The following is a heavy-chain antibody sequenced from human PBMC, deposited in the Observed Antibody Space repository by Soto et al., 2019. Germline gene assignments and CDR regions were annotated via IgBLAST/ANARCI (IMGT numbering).Heavy chain of an antibody. J-gene: IGHJ4*02. Sequence: SETLSLTCTVSGASISSDTWWSWVRQPPGKGLEWIGEIYHSGSTNYNPSLKSRVTISVDKSKNQFSLNLYSVTAADTAVYYCARGGTGDLGYWGQGTLVTVSS. D-gene: IGHD2-8*02. CDR3: ARGGTGDLGY. CDR1: GASISSDTW. CDR2: IYHSGST. V-gene: IGHV4-4*02.